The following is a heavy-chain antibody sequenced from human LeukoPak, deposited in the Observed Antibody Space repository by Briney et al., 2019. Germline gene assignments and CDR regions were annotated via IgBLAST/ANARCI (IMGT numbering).Heavy chain of an antibody. CDR3: ALLGEYDFWSGYPFDY. CDR1: GYTFTGYY. Sequence: ASVKVSCKASGYTFTGYYMHWVRQAPGQGLEWMGWINPNSGGTNYAQKFQGRVTMTRDTSISTAYMELSRLRSDDTAVYYCALLGEYDFWSGYPFDYRGQGTLVTVSS. V-gene: IGHV1-2*02. J-gene: IGHJ4*02. D-gene: IGHD3-3*01. CDR2: INPNSGGT.